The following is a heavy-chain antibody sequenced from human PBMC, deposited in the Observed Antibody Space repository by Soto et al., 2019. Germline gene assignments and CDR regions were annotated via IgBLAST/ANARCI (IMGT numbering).Heavy chain of an antibody. V-gene: IGHV1-69*06. CDR3: ARGSRPGDDFWSVYYTPENYYYGMDV. Sequence: GASVKVSCKASGGTFSSYAISWVRQAPGQGLEWMGGIIPIFGTANYAQKFQGRVTITADKSTSTAYMELSSLRSEDTAVYYCARGSRPGDDFWSVYYTPENYYYGMDVWGQGTTVTVSS. D-gene: IGHD3-3*01. CDR1: GGTFSSYA. CDR2: IIPIFGTA. J-gene: IGHJ6*02.